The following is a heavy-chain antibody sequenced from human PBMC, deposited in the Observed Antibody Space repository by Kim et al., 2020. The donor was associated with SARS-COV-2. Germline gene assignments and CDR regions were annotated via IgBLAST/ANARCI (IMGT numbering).Heavy chain of an antibody. J-gene: IGHJ4*02. D-gene: IGHD3-3*01. CDR3: ASGKRTIFGVVTIPTFDY. CDR2: IYYSGST. CDR1: GGSISSYY. V-gene: IGHV4-59*13. Sequence: SETLSLTCTVSGGSISSYYWSWIRQPPGKGLEWIGYIYYSGSTNYNPSLKSRVTISVDTSKNQFSLKLISVTAADTAVYYCASGKRTIFGVVTIPTFDYWGQGTLVTVSS.